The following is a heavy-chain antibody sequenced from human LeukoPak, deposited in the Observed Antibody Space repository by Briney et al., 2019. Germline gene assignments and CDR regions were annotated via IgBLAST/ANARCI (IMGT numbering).Heavy chain of an antibody. Sequence: GASVKVSCKASGYTFTNYGITWVRQAPGQGLEWMGWISAYNGNTYYAQKLQGRVTMTTDTSTSTAYMELRSLRSEDTAVYYCASRIAVAGTQYFQHWGQGTLVTVSS. V-gene: IGHV1-18*01. D-gene: IGHD6-19*01. J-gene: IGHJ1*01. CDR2: ISAYNGNT. CDR1: GYTFTNYG. CDR3: ASRIAVAGTQYFQH.